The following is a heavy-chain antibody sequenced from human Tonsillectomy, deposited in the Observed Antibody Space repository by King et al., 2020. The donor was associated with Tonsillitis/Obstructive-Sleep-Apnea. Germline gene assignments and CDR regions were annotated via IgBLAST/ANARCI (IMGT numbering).Heavy chain of an antibody. D-gene: IGHD3-3*01. CDR1: GFTFSSYS. CDR2: ISSSSSTI. V-gene: IGHV3-48*02. Sequence: VQLVESGGGLVQPGGSLRLSCAASGFTFSSYSMNWVRQAPGKGQEWVSYISSSSSTIYYADSVKGRFTISRDNAKNSLYLQMNSLRDEDTAVYYCARGDDYDFWSGFPDAFDIWGQGTMVTVSS. J-gene: IGHJ3*02. CDR3: ARGDDYDFWSGFPDAFDI.